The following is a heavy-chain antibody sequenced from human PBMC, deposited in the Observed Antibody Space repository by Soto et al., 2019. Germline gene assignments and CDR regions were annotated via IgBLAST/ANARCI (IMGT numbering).Heavy chain of an antibody. CDR2: IWYDGINK. D-gene: IGHD6-19*01. CDR1: GFTFSSYG. V-gene: IGHV3-33*01. J-gene: IGHJ4*02. Sequence: GGSLRLSCAASGFTFSSYGMHWVRQAPGKGLEWVAVIWYDGINKYYAESVKGRFTISRDNSKNTLYLQMNSLRAEDTAVYYWARDSHLGRGWQLTADYWGQGTLVTVSS. CDR3: ARDSHLGRGWQLTADY.